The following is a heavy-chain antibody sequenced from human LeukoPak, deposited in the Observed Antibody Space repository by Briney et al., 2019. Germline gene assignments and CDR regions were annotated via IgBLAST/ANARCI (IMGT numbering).Heavy chain of an antibody. D-gene: IGHD2-15*01. V-gene: IGHV3-23*01. CDR3: AKSSLVTPYDY. J-gene: IGHJ4*02. CDR1: GFTFSSYV. Sequence: QPGGSLRLSCAASGFTFSSYVMHWVRQAPGKGLEWVSSISGSGGSTYYADYVKGRFTISRDNSKNTLDLQMNSLRAEDTAVYYCAKSSLVTPYDYWGQGTLVSVSS. CDR2: ISGSGGST.